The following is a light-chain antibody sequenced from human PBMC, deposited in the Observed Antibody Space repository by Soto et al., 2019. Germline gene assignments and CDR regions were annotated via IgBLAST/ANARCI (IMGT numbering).Light chain of an antibody. J-gene: IGLJ1*01. CDR1: SSDVGAYNY. CDR2: DVR. Sequence: QSVLTQPASVSGSPGQSLTISCTGTSSDVGAYNYVSWYQQYPGRAPRLIMSDVRDRPSGVSDRFSGSKSGNTASLTISGVQAEDEADYYCSSYTGSSTLYVFGTGTKVTVL. CDR3: SSYTGSSTLYV. V-gene: IGLV2-14*01.